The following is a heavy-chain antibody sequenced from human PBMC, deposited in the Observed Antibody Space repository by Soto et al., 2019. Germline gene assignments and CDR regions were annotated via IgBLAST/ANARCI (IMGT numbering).Heavy chain of an antibody. V-gene: IGHV4-59*01. CDR2: IYYSGST. CDR3: ARDSRAGDAFDI. J-gene: IGHJ3*02. Sequence: QVQLQESGPGLVKPSETLSLTCTVSGGSISSYYWSRIRQPPGKGLEWIGYIYYSGSTNYNPSLKSRVTISVDTSKNQFSLKLSSVTAADTAVYYCARDSRAGDAFDIWGQGTMVTVSS. CDR1: GGSISSYY.